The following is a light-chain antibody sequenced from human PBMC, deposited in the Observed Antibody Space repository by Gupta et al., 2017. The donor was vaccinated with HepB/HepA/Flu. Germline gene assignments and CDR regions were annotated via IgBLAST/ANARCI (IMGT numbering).Light chain of an antibody. CDR1: QRVRSGY. Sequence: EVVFTQSPGTLSLSPGERATLSCRASQRVRSGYLAWYQQKPGQSPRLLIHGSSTRATGIPDRFSGSGSGTDFTLTIRRLEPEDFAVYYCQQDDDSPRTFGQGTKVEIK. J-gene: IGKJ1*01. CDR3: QQDDDSPRT. CDR2: GSS. V-gene: IGKV3-20*01.